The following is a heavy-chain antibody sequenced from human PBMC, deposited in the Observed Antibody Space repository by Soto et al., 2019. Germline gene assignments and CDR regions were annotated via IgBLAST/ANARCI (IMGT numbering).Heavy chain of an antibody. Sequence: PGGSLRLSCAPSALALDYHGMHGVRQAPGKGLEWVSGISWNCGSTGYADSVKGRFTISIDNAKNSLYLQMNSLTAEDTALYYCAKEVEATTYYYYGMDVWGQGTTVTVSS. CDR1: ALALDYHG. CDR2: ISWNCGST. J-gene: IGHJ6*02. V-gene: IGHV3-9*01. D-gene: IGHD1-26*01. CDR3: AKEVEATTYYYYGMDV.